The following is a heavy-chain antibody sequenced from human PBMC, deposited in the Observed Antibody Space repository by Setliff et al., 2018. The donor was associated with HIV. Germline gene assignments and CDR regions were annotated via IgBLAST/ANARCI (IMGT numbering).Heavy chain of an antibody. V-gene: IGHV4-39*02. CDR1: GGSTTSSSYY. CDR2: VYYSWST. Sequence: PSETLSLTCTVSGGSTTSSSYYWGWIRQPPGKGLEWIGCVYYSWSTYYNPSLKSRVTISVDTSKKHFSLRLTSVTAADTAVYFCARGVIETDYDYVDINYYNYMDVWGKGTTVTVSS. J-gene: IGHJ6*03. D-gene: IGHD5-12*01. CDR3: ARGVIETDYDYVDINYYNYMDV.